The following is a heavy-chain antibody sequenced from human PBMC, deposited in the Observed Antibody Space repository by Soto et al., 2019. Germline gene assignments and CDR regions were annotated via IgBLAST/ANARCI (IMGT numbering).Heavy chain of an antibody. Sequence: QVQLQQWGAGLLKPSETLSLTCAVYGGSFSGYYWSWIRQPPGKGLEWIGEINHSGSTNYNPSLKSRVTISVDTSKNQFSLKLSSVTAADTAVYYCAGGRLWRSSLDYWGQGTLVTVSS. J-gene: IGHJ4*02. CDR1: GGSFSGYY. V-gene: IGHV4-34*01. D-gene: IGHD5-18*01. CDR3: AGGRLWRSSLDY. CDR2: INHSGST.